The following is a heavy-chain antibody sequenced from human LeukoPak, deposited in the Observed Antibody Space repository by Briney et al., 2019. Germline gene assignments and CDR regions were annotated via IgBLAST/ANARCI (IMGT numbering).Heavy chain of an antibody. Sequence: GGSLRLSCAASGFTFSSYSMNWVRQAPGKGLEWVSSISSSSSYIYYADSVKGRFTISRDNAKNSLYLLMNSLRAEDTAVYYCARPHLGPMVYATYYYYYMDVWGKGTTVTISS. D-gene: IGHD2-8*01. V-gene: IGHV3-21*01. J-gene: IGHJ6*03. CDR1: GFTFSSYS. CDR2: ISSSSSYI. CDR3: ARPHLGPMVYATYYYYYMDV.